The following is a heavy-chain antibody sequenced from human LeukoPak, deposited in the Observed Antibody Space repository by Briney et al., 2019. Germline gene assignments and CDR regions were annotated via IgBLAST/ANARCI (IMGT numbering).Heavy chain of an antibody. J-gene: IGHJ6*03. CDR3: ARRPVYYMDV. CDR1: GGSISSKSYH. Sequence: SETLSLTCTVSGGSISSKSYHWGWIRQPPGKGLEWIASIYYSGSTYYNPSLKSRVTISVDTSKNQFSLKLSSVTAADTAMYYCARRPVYYMDVWGKGTTVTVSS. CDR2: IYYSGST. V-gene: IGHV4-39*01.